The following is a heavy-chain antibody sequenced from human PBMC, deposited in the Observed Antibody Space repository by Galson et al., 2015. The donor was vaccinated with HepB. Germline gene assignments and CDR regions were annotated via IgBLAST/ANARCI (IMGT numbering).Heavy chain of an antibody. J-gene: IGHJ4*02. CDR1: GYTFISYG. V-gene: IGHV1-18*01. CDR2: ISTYNGNT. Sequence: SVKVSCKASGYTFISYGVIWVRQAPGQGLEWMGWISTYNGNTKYAQKFQGRVTMTTDTSTSTAYMDLRSLRSDDTAVYYCVRVAGRYCSGASCYHGYDYWGQGTLVAVS. CDR3: VRVAGRYCSGASCYHGYDY. D-gene: IGHD2-15*01.